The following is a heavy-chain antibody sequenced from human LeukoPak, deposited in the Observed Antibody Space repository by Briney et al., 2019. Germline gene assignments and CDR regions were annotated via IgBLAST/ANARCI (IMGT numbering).Heavy chain of an antibody. CDR1: GFTFSSFS. CDR3: AKVRGSSWGPFDY. J-gene: IGHJ4*02. V-gene: IGHV3-23*01. Sequence: GGSLRLSCAASGFTFSSFSMSWVRQAPRKGLEWVSVITGSGDSTYYADSVKGRFTISRDNSKNMLYLQMNSLRAEDTAIYYCAKVRGSSWGPFDYWGQGTLVTVSS. CDR2: ITGSGDST. D-gene: IGHD6-13*01.